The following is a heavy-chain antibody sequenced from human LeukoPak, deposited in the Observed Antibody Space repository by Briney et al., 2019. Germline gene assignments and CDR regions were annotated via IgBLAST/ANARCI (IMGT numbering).Heavy chain of an antibody. CDR1: GFTFSSYA. Sequence: GGSLRLSCAASGFTFSSYAMHWVRQAPGKGLEWVAVISYDGSNKYYADSVKGRFTISRDNSKNTLYLQMNSLRAEDTAVYYCARGCPKTYPTLDYWGQGTLVTVSS. CDR3: ARGCPKTYPTLDY. V-gene: IGHV3-30*04. CDR2: ISYDGSNK. J-gene: IGHJ4*02. D-gene: IGHD3-16*01.